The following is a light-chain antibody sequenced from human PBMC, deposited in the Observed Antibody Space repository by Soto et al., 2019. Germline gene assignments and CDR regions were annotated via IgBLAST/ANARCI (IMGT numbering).Light chain of an antibody. CDR3: QHYNSYPLT. J-gene: IGKJ5*01. Sequence: DIQMTQSPSTLSASVGDRVTITCRASQSINSLLAWHQQKPGRAPTLLIYKASTLKSGVPSRFSGSGSGTEFTLTISSLQPDDFATYYCQHYNSYPLTFGQGTRLEIK. CDR2: KAS. CDR1: QSINSL. V-gene: IGKV1-5*03.